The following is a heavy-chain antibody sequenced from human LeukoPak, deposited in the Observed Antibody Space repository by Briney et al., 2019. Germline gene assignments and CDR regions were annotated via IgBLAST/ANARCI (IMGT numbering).Heavy chain of an antibody. J-gene: IGHJ4*02. V-gene: IGHV3-7*01. CDR2: INPHGGDI. CDR3: ARDDGYSWFSY. Sequence: PGGSLRLSCEASGFSFSNYWMDWLRQAPGKGLEWLASINPHGGDIGYVDSVRGRFTISRDNAKNSLYLQMNSLIAEDTAVYYCARDDGYSWFSYWGQGALVTVSS. D-gene: IGHD3-22*01. CDR1: GFSFSNYW.